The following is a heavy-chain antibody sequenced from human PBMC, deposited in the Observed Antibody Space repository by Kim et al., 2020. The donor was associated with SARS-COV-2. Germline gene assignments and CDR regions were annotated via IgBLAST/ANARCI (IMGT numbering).Heavy chain of an antibody. CDR1: GFTFSSYA. D-gene: IGHD6-13*01. CDR2: IGGGGGGT. V-gene: IGHV3-23*01. CDR3: AKGGQKLVRGLLDY. J-gene: IGHJ4*02. Sequence: GGSLRLSCAASGFTFSSYAMTWVRQAPGKGLEWVSVIGGGGGGTFYADSMKGRFTNSRDNSKNTLYLQMNSLRAEDTAVYYCAKGGQKLVRGLLDYWGQGTLVTVSS.